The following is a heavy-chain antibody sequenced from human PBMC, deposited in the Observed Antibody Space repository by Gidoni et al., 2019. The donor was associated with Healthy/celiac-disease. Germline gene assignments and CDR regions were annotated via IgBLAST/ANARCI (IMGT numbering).Heavy chain of an antibody. CDR1: GYTFTSYY. CDR2: INPSGGST. CDR3: ARSPAFVVVTAIGWFDP. V-gene: IGHV1-46*01. J-gene: IGHJ5*02. Sequence: QVQLVQSGAEGKKPGAAVKVSCKAAGYTFTSYYMHWVRQAPGQGLEWMGIINPSGGSTSYAQKFQGRVTMTRDTSTSTVYMELSSLRSEDTAVYYCARSPAFVVVTAIGWFDPWGQGTLVTVSS. D-gene: IGHD2-21*02.